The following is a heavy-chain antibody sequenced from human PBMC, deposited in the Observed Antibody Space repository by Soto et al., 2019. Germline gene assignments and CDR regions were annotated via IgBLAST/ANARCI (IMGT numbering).Heavy chain of an antibody. J-gene: IGHJ3*02. CDR1: GFSLRSDW. V-gene: IGHV3-7*01. CDR3: GTDRWGGAFDM. D-gene: IGHD3-10*01. CDR2: IKEDGSVK. Sequence: PGGSLRLSCAAIGFSLRSDWMAWVRQIPGKGLEFVANIKEDGSVKNYVDSVKGRFSISRGNDKNSLYLQMNSLRAEDTAVYYCGTDRWGGAFDMWGQGTTVTVSS.